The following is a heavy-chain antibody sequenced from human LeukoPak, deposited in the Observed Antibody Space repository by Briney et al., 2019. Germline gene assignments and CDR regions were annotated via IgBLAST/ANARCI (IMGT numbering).Heavy chain of an antibody. CDR1: GGSISSGDYY. D-gene: IGHD3-3*01. CDR3: ARTYDFWSGYPRYFDY. Sequence: SQTLSLTCTVSGGSISSGDYYWSWIRQPPGKGLEWIGYIYYSGSTYYNPSLKSRVTISVDTSKNQFSLKLSPVTAADTAVYYCARTYDFWSGYPRYFDYWGQGTLVTVSS. J-gene: IGHJ4*02. CDR2: IYYSGST. V-gene: IGHV4-30-4*08.